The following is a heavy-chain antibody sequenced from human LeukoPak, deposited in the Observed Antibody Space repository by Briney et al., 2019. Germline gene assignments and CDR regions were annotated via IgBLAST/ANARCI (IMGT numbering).Heavy chain of an antibody. CDR3: ARAGITMVRGAEFDY. Sequence: GASVKVSCKASGYTFTGYYMHWVRQAPGQGLEWMGWINPNSGGTNYAQKSQGRVTMTRDTSISTAYMELSRLRSDDTAVYYCARAGITMVRGAEFDYWGQGTLVTVSS. D-gene: IGHD3-10*01. CDR1: GYTFTGYY. V-gene: IGHV1-2*02. J-gene: IGHJ4*02. CDR2: INPNSGGT.